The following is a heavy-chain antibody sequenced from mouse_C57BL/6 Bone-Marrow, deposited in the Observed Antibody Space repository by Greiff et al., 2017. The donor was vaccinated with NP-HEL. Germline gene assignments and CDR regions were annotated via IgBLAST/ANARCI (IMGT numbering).Heavy chain of an antibody. V-gene: IGHV5-6*02. D-gene: IGHD1-1*01. CDR3: ARRGYGSPAWFAY. CDR1: GFTFSSYG. CDR2: ISSGGSYT. Sequence: EVKLMESGGDLVKPGGSLKLSCAASGFTFSSYGMSWVRQTPDKRLEWVATISSGGSYTYYPDSVKGRFTISRDNAKNTLYLQMSSLKSEDTAMYYCARRGYGSPAWFAYWGQGTLVTVSA. J-gene: IGHJ3*01.